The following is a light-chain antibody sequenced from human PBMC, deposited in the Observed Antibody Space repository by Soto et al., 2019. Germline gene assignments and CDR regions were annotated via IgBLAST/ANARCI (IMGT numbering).Light chain of an antibody. CDR2: EVN. CDR3: SSYTSSSTPYV. CDR1: SSDVGSYDL. V-gene: IGLV2-14*02. Sequence: QSVLTQPASVSESPGQSITISCTGTSSDVGSYDLVSWYQHHPGTAPKLIVYEVNKRPSGVSARFSGSKSGNTASLTISGLQAEDEADYYCSSYTSSSTPYVFGTGTKLTVL. J-gene: IGLJ1*01.